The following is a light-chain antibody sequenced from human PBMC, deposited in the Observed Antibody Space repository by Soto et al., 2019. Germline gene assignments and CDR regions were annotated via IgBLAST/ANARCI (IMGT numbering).Light chain of an antibody. V-gene: IGKV3-11*01. CDR1: QSVSSY. CDR3: QQYNNWPRAT. J-gene: IGKJ4*01. CDR2: DAS. Sequence: EIVLTQSPATLSLSPGERATLSCRASQSVSSYLAWYQQKPGQAPRLLIYDASNRATGIPARFSGSGSGTEFNLTISRLQSQDFGVYYCQQYNNWPRATVGGGTKVDIK.